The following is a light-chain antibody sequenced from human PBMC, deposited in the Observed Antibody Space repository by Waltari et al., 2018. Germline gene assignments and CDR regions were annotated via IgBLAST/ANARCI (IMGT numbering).Light chain of an antibody. CDR2: EVT. CDR1: SSDIGAYNL. CDR3: CSYAGRRILGVV. V-gene: IGLV2-23*02. Sequence: QSALTQPASVSGSPGQSITISCTGTSSDIGAYNLVSWYQQRPGKAPKLMIYEVTKWPSGVSNRFSGSKSGNTASLTISGLQAECEADYYCCSYAGRRILGVVFGGGTKLTVL. J-gene: IGLJ2*01.